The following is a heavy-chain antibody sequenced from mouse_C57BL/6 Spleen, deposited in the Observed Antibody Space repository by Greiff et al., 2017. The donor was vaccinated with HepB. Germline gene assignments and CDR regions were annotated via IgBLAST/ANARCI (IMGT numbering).Heavy chain of an antibody. CDR3: ARREAGTLGFAY. CDR1: GYAFSSSW. CDR2: IYPGDGDT. J-gene: IGHJ3*01. D-gene: IGHD4-1*01. V-gene: IGHV1-82*01. Sequence: VQLQQSGPELVKPGASVKISCKASGYAFSSSWMNWVKQRPGKGLEWIGRIYPGDGDTNYNGKFKGKATLTADKSSSTAYMQLSSLTSEDSAVYFCARREAGTLGFAYWGQGTLVTVSA.